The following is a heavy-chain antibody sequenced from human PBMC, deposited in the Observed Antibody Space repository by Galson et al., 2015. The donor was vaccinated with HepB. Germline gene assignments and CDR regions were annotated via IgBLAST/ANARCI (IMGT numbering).Heavy chain of an antibody. CDR1: GYTSTYYG. Sequence: SVKVSCKASGYTSTYYGVTWVRQAPGQGLEWLGWISAYKGDTNYAQSIQGRVTLTADTSTGTTYMELRSLRSDDTAVYFCASGYTTSPDYMDVWGEGTTVTVSS. J-gene: IGHJ6*03. CDR2: ISAYKGDT. CDR3: ASGYTTSPDYMDV. V-gene: IGHV1-18*01. D-gene: IGHD3-16*02.